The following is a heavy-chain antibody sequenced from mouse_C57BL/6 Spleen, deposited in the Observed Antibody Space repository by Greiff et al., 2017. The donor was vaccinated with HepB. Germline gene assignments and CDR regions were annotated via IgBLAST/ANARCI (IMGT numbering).Heavy chain of an antibody. CDR1: GFTFSDYG. V-gene: IGHV5-17*01. Sequence: EVQLQESGGGLVKPGGSLKLSCAASGFTFSDYGMHWVRQAPEKGLEWVAYISSGSSTIYYADTVKGRFTISRDNAKNTLFLQMTSLRSEDTAMYYCARNYGNYYYAMDYWGQGTSVTVSS. CDR2: ISSGSSTI. J-gene: IGHJ4*01. D-gene: IGHD2-1*01. CDR3: ARNYGNYYYAMDY.